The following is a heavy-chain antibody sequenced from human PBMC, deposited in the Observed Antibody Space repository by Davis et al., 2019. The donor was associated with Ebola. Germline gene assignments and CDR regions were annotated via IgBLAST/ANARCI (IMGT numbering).Heavy chain of an antibody. CDR3: ARDDLERQGDYYYYYGMDV. CDR1: GGSFSGYY. D-gene: IGHD1-1*01. V-gene: IGHV4-34*01. CDR2: INHSGST. J-gene: IGHJ6*02. Sequence: SETLSLTCAVYGGSFSGYYWSWIRQPPGKGLEWIGEINHSGSTNYNPSLKSRVTISVDTSKNQFSLQLNSVTPEDTAVYYCARDDLERQGDYYYYYGMDVWGQGTTVTVSS.